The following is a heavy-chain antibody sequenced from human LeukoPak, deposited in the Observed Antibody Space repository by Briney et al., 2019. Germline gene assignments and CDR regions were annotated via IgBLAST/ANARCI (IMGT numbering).Heavy chain of an antibody. CDR3: ASPKYSSGTFDP. CDR2: IYYSGST. J-gene: IGHJ5*02. Sequence: SETLSLTCTVSGGSISSSSYYWGWIRQPPGKGLEWIGSIYYSGSTNYNPSLKSRVTLSVDTSKNQISLKLSSVTAADTAVYYCASPKYSSGTFDPWGQGTQVTVSS. CDR1: GGSISSSSYY. D-gene: IGHD6-19*01. V-gene: IGHV4-39*01.